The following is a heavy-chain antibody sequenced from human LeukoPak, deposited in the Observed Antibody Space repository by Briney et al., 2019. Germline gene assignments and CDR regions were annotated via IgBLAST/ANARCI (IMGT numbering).Heavy chain of an antibody. D-gene: IGHD3-3*02. Sequence: SETLSLTCTVSGGSIGSFFWSWIRQPPGKALEWIGYIHYSGSTKYNPSLKGRVTISVDTSENQFSLTLNSVTAADTAVYYCARAFYPGYYSYMAVWGKGTTVTVSS. J-gene: IGHJ6*03. V-gene: IGHV4-59*01. CDR2: IHYSGST. CDR3: ARAFYPGYYSYMAV. CDR1: GGSIGSFF.